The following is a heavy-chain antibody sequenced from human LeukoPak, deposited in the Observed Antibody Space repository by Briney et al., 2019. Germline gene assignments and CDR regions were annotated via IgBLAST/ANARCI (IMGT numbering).Heavy chain of an antibody. D-gene: IGHD1-26*01. CDR2: IYTSGSP. CDR1: GGSISSGSYY. V-gene: IGHV4-61*02. Sequence: SQTLSLTCTVSGGSISSGSYYWSWIRQPAGKGLEWIGRIYTSGSPNYNPSLKSRVTISVDTSKNQFSLKLSSVTAADTAVYYCAREVVGATNDYWGQGTLVTVSS. CDR3: AREVVGATNDY. J-gene: IGHJ4*02.